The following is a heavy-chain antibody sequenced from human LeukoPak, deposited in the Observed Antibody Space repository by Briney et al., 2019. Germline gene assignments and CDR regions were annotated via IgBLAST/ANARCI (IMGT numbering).Heavy chain of an antibody. V-gene: IGHV1-18*01. D-gene: IGHD2-2*01. CDR3: ARDPRYCTSTTCYIYYYYGLDV. CDR2: ISPYNGNA. Sequence: ASVKVSCKASGYTFTSYGISWVRQAPGQGLEWMGWISPYNGNANYEQKLQGRVIMTTDTSTNTAYMELRGLRSDDTAVYYCARDPRYCTSTTCYIYYYYGLDVWGQGTTVTVSS. CDR1: GYTFTSYG. J-gene: IGHJ6*02.